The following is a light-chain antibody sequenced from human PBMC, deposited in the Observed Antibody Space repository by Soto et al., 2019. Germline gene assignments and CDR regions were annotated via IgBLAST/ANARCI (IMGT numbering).Light chain of an antibody. CDR3: QQYGSSPLT. Sequence: EIVLTQSPGTLSLSPGEGATLSCRASQSVSSNYLAWYQHKPGQAPRLLIYGASSRATGSPDRFSGSGSGTDFTLTISRLEPEDFAVYYCQQYGSSPLTFGQGTRLEIK. J-gene: IGKJ5*01. CDR1: QSVSSNY. CDR2: GAS. V-gene: IGKV3-20*01.